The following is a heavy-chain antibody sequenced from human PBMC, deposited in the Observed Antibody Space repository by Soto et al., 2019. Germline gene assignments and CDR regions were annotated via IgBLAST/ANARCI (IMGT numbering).Heavy chain of an antibody. CDR2: VSYSGTT. CDR3: ARGATVTHSDY. CDR1: GVSVNSGSFY. J-gene: IGHJ4*02. V-gene: IGHV4-61*01. Sequence: QVLLQESGPGLVKPSETLSLTCTVSGVSVNSGSFYWTWIRQPPGKGLEWIGFVSYSGTTKYNASLESRVTISVDTYRSQISLKVSSVTAADTAVYYCARGATVTHSDYWCQGTLVTVSS. D-gene: IGHD4-17*01.